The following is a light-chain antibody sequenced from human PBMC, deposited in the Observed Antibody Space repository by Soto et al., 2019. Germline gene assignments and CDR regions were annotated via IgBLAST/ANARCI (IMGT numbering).Light chain of an antibody. V-gene: IGKV3-20*01. CDR2: DAS. Sequence: IVLTHSPGTLSLSPGERATLSCRASQSVSNNYLAWYQQKPGQAPRLLIYDASNRATGITARFSGSGSGTDFSLTISRLEPEDFAVYYCQQYGSSPQTFGQGTKVDIK. J-gene: IGKJ1*01. CDR1: QSVSNNY. CDR3: QQYGSSPQT.